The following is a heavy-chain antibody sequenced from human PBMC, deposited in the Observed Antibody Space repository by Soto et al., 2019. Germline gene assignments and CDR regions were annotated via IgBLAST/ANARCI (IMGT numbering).Heavy chain of an antibody. Sequence: SETLSLACTVSGGSISSYYWSWIRQPPGKGLEWIGYIYYSGTTNYNPSLKSRVTISVDTSKNQFSLKLSSVTAADTAVYYCARLYDYFDYWGQGTLVTVSS. CDR3: ARLYDYFDY. V-gene: IGHV4-59*08. CDR2: IYYSGTT. CDR1: GGSISSYY. J-gene: IGHJ4*02.